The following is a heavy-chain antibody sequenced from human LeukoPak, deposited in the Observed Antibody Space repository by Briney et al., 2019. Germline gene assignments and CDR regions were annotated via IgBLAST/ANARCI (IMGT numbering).Heavy chain of an antibody. CDR1: GFTLRVNY. CDR2: IYSDGTT. J-gene: IGHJ4*02. Sequence: GGSLRLSCVASGFTLRVNYMTWIRQTPGRGLEWVSVIYSDGTTKYADSAKGRFTISRDNSKSMVYLQMDRLRAEDTAVYYCAKKGDYSSSWYGFDYWGQGTLVTVSS. CDR3: AKKGDYSSSWYGFDY. V-gene: IGHV3-53*01. D-gene: IGHD6-13*01.